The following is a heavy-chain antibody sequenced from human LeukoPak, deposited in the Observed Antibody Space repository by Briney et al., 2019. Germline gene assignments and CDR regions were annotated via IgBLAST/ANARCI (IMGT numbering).Heavy chain of an antibody. CDR3: ARRVPGGFVDS. CDR1: GGSINGYY. CDR2: IYYSRST. V-gene: IGHV4-59*08. J-gene: IGHJ4*02. Sequence: SETLSLTCTVSGGSINGYYWSWIRQPPGKGLEWIGYIYYSRSTNYNPSLKSRVTISVDTSKNQFSLRLSSVTAADTAMYFCARRVPGGFVDSWGQGTLVTV. D-gene: IGHD2-8*02.